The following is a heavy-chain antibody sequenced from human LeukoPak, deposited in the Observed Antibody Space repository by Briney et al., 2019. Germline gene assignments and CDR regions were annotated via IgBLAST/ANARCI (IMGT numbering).Heavy chain of an antibody. J-gene: IGHJ5*02. V-gene: IGHV3-21*01. D-gene: IGHD6-6*01. Sequence: GGSLRLSCAASGFPFNDYSMNWVRQTPGKGPEWVSSITSSGSHKYFADSLKGRITISRDNVNKLFYLQMSSLRVEDTAFYYCARDGRIIAARPSYWFDPWGQGTLVTVSS. CDR2: ITSSGSHK. CDR1: GFPFNDYS. CDR3: ARDGRIIAARPSYWFDP.